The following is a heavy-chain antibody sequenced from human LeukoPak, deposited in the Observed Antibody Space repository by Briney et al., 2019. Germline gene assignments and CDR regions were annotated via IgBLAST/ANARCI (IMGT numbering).Heavy chain of an antibody. CDR3: ARDSPTGTTVTTDP. V-gene: IGHV4-34*01. Sequence: SETLSLTCAVYGGSFSGYYWSWIRQPPGKGLEWIGEINHSGSTNYNPSLKSRVTMSVDTSKNQFSLKLSSVTAADTAVYYCARDSPTGTTVTTDPWGQGTLVTVSS. J-gene: IGHJ5*02. D-gene: IGHD4-17*01. CDR2: INHSGST. CDR1: GGSFSGYY.